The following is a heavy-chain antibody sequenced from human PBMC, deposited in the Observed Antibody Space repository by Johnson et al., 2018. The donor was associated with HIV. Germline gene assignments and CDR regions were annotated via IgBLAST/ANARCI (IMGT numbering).Heavy chain of an antibody. Sequence: QVQLVESGGGLVQPGGSLRLSCAASGFTFSSYWMSWVRQAPGKGLEWVAVIWYDRSNKYYADSVKGRFTISRDNSKNTLSLQMNSLRAEDTAVYYCAKDRRVYDIWSGSSYDAFDIWGQGTMVTVSS. CDR1: GFTFSSYW. D-gene: IGHD3-3*01. CDR3: AKDRRVYDIWSGSSYDAFDI. V-gene: IGHV3-33*06. J-gene: IGHJ3*02. CDR2: IWYDRSNK.